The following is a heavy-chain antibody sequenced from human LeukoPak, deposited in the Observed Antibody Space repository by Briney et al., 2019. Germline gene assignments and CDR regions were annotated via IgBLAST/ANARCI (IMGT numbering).Heavy chain of an antibody. V-gene: IGHV4-34*01. CDR1: GGSFSGYY. CDR3: VRGGQLWSRSRYYFDY. Sequence: SETLSLTCAVYGGSFSGYYWSWIRQPPGKGLEWIGEINHSGSTNYNPSLKSRVTISIDTSKNQFSLKLSSVTAADTAVYCCVRGGQLWSRSRYYFDYWGQGTLVTVSS. CDR2: INHSGST. D-gene: IGHD5-18*01. J-gene: IGHJ4*02.